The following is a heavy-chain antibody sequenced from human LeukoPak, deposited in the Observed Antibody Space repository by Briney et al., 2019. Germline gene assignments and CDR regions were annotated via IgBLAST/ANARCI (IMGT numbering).Heavy chain of an antibody. CDR1: GFTFSRHW. Sequence: GGSLRLSCAGSGFTFSRHWMHWVRQVPGKGLVWVSRMNSDGSSTSYADSVKGRFIISRDNAKNTLYLQMNSLRAEDTAVYYCTSDTVDTAVGIDDWGQGTLVTVSS. CDR3: TSDTVDTAVGIDD. D-gene: IGHD5-18*01. CDR2: MNSDGSST. J-gene: IGHJ4*02. V-gene: IGHV3-74*01.